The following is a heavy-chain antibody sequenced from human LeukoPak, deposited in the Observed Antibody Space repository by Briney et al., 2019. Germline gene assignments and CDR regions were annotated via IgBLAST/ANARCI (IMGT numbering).Heavy chain of an antibody. CDR1: GGSISSSNYY. V-gene: IGHV4-39*01. Sequence: SETPSLTCTVSGGSISSSNYYWGWIRQPPGKGLEWIGRIYYSGNTYYNPSLKSRVTISVDTSKNQFSLKLRSVIAADTAVYYCARHEDYYDSSGYFYDYWGQGTLVTVSS. CDR2: IYYSGNT. D-gene: IGHD3-22*01. CDR3: ARHEDYYDSSGYFYDY. J-gene: IGHJ4*02.